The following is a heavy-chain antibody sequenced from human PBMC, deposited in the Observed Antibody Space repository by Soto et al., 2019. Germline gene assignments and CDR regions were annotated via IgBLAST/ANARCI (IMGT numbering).Heavy chain of an antibody. CDR2: ISAYNGNT. Sequence: QVQLVQSGAEVKKPGASVKVSCKASGYTFTSYGISWVRQAPGQGLEWMGWISAYNGNTNYAQKLQGRVTMTTDTSTSTAYMELRSLRSDDTAVYYCARDVLLWFGEAPRRSWYEPWGQGTLVTVSS. D-gene: IGHD3-10*01. J-gene: IGHJ5*02. V-gene: IGHV1-18*01. CDR1: GYTFTSYG. CDR3: ARDVLLWFGEAPRRSWYEP.